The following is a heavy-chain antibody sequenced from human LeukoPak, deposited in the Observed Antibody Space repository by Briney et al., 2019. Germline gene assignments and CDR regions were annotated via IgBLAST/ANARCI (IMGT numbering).Heavy chain of an antibody. D-gene: IGHD3-22*01. V-gene: IGHV3-9*01. CDR3: AKVNYYDSSGYPDY. CDR2: ISWNSGSI. Sequence: SGGSLRLSCAASGFTFDDYAMHWVRQAPGKGLEWVSGISWNSGSIGYADSVKGRFTIFRDNAKNSPYLQMNSLRAEDTALYYCAKVNYYDSSGYPDYWGQGTLVTVSS. J-gene: IGHJ4*02. CDR1: GFTFDDYA.